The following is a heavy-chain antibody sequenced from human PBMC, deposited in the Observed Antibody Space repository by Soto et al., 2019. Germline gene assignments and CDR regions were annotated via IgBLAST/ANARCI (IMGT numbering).Heavy chain of an antibody. D-gene: IGHD3-9*01. J-gene: IGHJ4*02. CDR2: IYYSGST. V-gene: IGHV4-39*01. CDR3: ARHQALTYYDMLTGYTFDY. Sequence: QLQLQESGPGLVKPSETLSLTCTVSGGSISSSSYYWGWIRQPPGKGLEWIGSIYYSGSTYYNPSLKSRVTISVDTSKNQFSLKLSSVTAADTAVYYCARHQALTYYDMLTGYTFDYWGQGTLVTVSS. CDR1: GGSISSSSYY.